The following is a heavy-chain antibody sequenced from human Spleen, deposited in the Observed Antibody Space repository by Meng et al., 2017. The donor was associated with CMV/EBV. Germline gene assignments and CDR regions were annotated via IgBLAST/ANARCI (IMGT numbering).Heavy chain of an antibody. D-gene: IGHD6-13*01. CDR2: INHSGST. CDR1: YY. Sequence: YYWSWIRQPTGKGLEWIGEINHSGSTNFNPSLKSRVTISVDTSKNQFSLKLSSVTAADTAVYYCARGRGAQLGYTRIAAAGTFFAYWGQGTLVTVSS. CDR3: ARGRGAQLGYTRIAAAGTFFAY. V-gene: IGHV4-34*01. J-gene: IGHJ4*02.